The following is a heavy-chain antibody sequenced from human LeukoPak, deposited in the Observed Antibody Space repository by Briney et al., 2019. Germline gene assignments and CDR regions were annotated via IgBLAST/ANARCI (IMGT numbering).Heavy chain of an antibody. CDR1: GFTFSSYG. Sequence: GGSLRLSCAASGFTFSSYGMHWVRQAPGKGLEWVAVIWFDGSNKYYADSVKGRFTISRDNAKNTLYLQMNSLRAEDTAVYYCARRGSSGWLLFDYWGQGTLVTVSS. V-gene: IGHV3-33*01. CDR3: ARRGSSGWLLFDY. J-gene: IGHJ4*02. CDR2: IWFDGSNK. D-gene: IGHD6-19*01.